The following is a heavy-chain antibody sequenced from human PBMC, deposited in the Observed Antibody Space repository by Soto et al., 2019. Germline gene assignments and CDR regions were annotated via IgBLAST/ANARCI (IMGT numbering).Heavy chain of an antibody. CDR3: ARADRVTAPGYYYYGMDV. Sequence: SQTLSLTCAISGDSVSSNSAAWNWIRQSPSRGLEWLGRTYYRSKWYNDYAVSVKSRITINPDTSKNQFSLQLNSVTPEDTAVYYCARADRVTAPGYYYYGMDVWGQGTTVTVSS. V-gene: IGHV6-1*01. CDR1: GDSVSSNSAA. D-gene: IGHD6-13*01. CDR2: TYYRSKWYN. J-gene: IGHJ6*02.